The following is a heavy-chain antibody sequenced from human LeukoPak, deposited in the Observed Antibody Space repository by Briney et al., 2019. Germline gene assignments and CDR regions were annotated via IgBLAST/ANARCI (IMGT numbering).Heavy chain of an antibody. CDR3: ASTITGTTYDAFDI. J-gene: IGHJ3*02. V-gene: IGHV1-46*01. CDR1: GYSFTSYY. D-gene: IGHD1-7*01. Sequence: ASVKVSCKASGYSFTSYYMHWVRQAPGQGLEWMGIINPSGGTTSYAQKFQGRVTVTRDTSTGTVYMELSSLRSEDTAVYYCASTITGTTYDAFDIWGQGTMVTVSS. CDR2: INPSGGTT.